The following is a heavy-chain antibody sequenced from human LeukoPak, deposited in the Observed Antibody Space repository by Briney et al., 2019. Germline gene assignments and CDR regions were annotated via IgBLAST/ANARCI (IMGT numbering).Heavy chain of an antibody. CDR2: INPNNGNT. Sequence: ASVKVSCKASGYTFTGYYMHWVRQAPGQGLEWMGWINPNNGNTNYAQKLQGRVTMTTDTSTSTAYMELRSLRSDDTAVYYCARDREIAARPDAFDIWGQGTMVTVSS. D-gene: IGHD6-6*01. CDR1: GYTFTGYY. CDR3: ARDREIAARPDAFDI. J-gene: IGHJ3*02. V-gene: IGHV1-18*04.